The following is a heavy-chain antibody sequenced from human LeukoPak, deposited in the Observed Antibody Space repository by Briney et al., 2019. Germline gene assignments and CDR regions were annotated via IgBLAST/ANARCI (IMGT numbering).Heavy chain of an antibody. V-gene: IGHV3-30*02. D-gene: IGHD3-22*01. CDR3: ARDLSLRYYYDSSVGY. J-gene: IGHJ4*02. CDR2: IRHDESYK. CDR1: GFTFSDYG. Sequence: GGSLRLSCAASGFTFSDYGMHWVRQAPGKGLEWVAFIRHDESYKDCADSVKGRFTISRDNSKETLYLQMNSLRAEDTAVYYCARDLSLRYYYDSSVGYWGQGTLVTVSS.